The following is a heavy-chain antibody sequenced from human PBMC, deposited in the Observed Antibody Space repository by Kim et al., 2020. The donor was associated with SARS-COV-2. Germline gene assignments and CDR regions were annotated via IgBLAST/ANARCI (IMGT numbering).Heavy chain of an antibody. CDR3: ARGPGGGIRYWFDP. V-gene: IGHV4-34*01. CDR1: GGSFSGYY. J-gene: IGHJ5*02. CDR2: INHSGST. D-gene: IGHD2-15*01. Sequence: SETLSLTCAVYGGSFSGYYWSWIRQPPGKGLEWIGEINHSGSTHYNPSLKSRVTISVDTSKNQFSLKLSSVTAADTAVYYCARGPGGGIRYWFDPWGQGTLVTVSS.